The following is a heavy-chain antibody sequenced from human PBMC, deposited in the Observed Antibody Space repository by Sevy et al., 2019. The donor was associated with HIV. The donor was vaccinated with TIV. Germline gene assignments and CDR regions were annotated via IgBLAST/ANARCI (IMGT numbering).Heavy chain of an antibody. D-gene: IGHD5-18*01. CDR1: GFTFSSYA. Sequence: GGSLRLSCAASGFTFSSYAMSWVRQAPGKGLEWVSAISGSGGSTYYAYSVKGRFTISRDNSKNTLYLQMNSLRAEDTAVYYCAKAGGGYSYGYVAEPQSRWFDPWGQGTLVTVSS. CDR2: ISGSGGST. CDR3: AKAGGGYSYGYVAEPQSRWFDP. J-gene: IGHJ5*02. V-gene: IGHV3-23*01.